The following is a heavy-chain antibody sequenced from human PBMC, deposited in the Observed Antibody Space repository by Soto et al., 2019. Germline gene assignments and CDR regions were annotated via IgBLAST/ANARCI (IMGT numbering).Heavy chain of an antibody. J-gene: IGHJ4*02. CDR3: AKNYYGSGSCFDY. D-gene: IGHD3-10*01. Sequence: GGSLRLSCAASGFTFSSYAMSWVRQAPGRGLEWVSAISGSGGSTYYADSVKGRFTISRDNSKNTLYLQMNSLRAEDTAVYYRAKNYYGSGSCFDYWGQGTLVTVSS. V-gene: IGHV3-23*01. CDR1: GFTFSSYA. CDR2: ISGSGGST.